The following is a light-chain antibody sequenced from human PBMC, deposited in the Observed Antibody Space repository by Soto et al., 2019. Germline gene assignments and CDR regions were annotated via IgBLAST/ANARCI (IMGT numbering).Light chain of an antibody. V-gene: IGLV2-14*01. J-gene: IGLJ1*01. CDR1: SSYVGGHNY. CDR2: EVS. CDR3: SSYTSSSTLYV. Sequence: QSALTQPASVSGSPGQSITISCTGTSSYVGGHNYVSWYQQHPGKAPKLMIYEVSNRPSGVSNRFSGSRSGNTASLTISGLQAEDEADYCCSSYTSSSTLYVFGTGTKLTVL.